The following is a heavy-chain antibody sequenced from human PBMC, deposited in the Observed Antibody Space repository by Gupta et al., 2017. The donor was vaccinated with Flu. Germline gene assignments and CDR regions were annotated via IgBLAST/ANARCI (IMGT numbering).Heavy chain of an antibody. Sequence: EVQLLESGGGLVQPGGSLRLSCAVSGLTFNTYTMTWVRQAPGKGLEWGSAISGGGGGTYYADSVRGRLTISRDNSKNTLYLQINSLRVEDTAVYYCAKSYFDYSYMDVWGKGTTVTVSS. J-gene: IGHJ6*03. CDR3: AKSYFDYSYMDV. CDR1: GLTFNTYT. V-gene: IGHV3-23*01. CDR2: ISGGGGGT.